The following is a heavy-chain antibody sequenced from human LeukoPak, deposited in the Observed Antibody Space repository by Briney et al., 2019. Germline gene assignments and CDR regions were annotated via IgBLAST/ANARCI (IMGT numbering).Heavy chain of an antibody. Sequence: NPSETLSLTCTVSGGSISSGINYWGWIRQPPGKGLEWIGSIYYSGSTYYNPSLKSRVTISVDTSKNQFSLKLSSVTAADTAVYYCVRHISVVRRETFDFWGQGSLVTVSS. V-gene: IGHV4-39*01. CDR1: GGSISSGINY. CDR3: VRHISVVRRETFDF. D-gene: IGHD3-10*01. J-gene: IGHJ4*02. CDR2: IYYSGST.